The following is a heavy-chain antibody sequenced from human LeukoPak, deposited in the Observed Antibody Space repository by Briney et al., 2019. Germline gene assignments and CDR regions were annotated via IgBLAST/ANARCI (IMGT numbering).Heavy chain of an antibody. D-gene: IGHD3-3*01. CDR2: ISSSSSTI. J-gene: IGHJ6*03. CDR3: ARDSVPPYYDFWSGYYLSPYYYMDV. CDR1: GFTFSSYS. V-gene: IGHV3-48*04. Sequence: GGSLRLSCAASGFTFSSYSMNWVRQAPGKGLEWVSYISSSSSTIYYADSVKGRFTISRDNAKNSLYLQMNSLRAEDTAVYYCARDSVPPYYDFWSGYYLSPYYYMDVWGKGTTVTVSS.